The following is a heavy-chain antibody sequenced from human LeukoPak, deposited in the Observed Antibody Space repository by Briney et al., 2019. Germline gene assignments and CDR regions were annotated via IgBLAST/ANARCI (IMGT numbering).Heavy chain of an antibody. CDR2: IWYGGGDK. V-gene: IGHV3-30*02. CDR1: GFTFRNYG. D-gene: IGHD2-2*01. J-gene: IGHJ4*02. CDR3: AKGLQSSTSCYGH. Sequence: PGGSLRLSCAASGFTFRNYGMHWVRQAPGKGLEWVAIIWYGGGDKYYVDSVKGRFTISRDDSKNTLYLQMNSLRAEDTAVYYCAKGLQSSTSCYGHWGQGTLVTVSS.